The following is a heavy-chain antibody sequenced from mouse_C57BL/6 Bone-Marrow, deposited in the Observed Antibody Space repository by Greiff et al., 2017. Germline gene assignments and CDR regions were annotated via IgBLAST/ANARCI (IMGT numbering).Heavy chain of an antibody. CDR2: IYPGDGDT. D-gene: IGHD1-1*01. CDR3: ASTVVDPYYFDY. CDR1: GYAFSSSW. Sequence: VQLQPSGPELVKPGASVKISCKASGYAFSSSWMNWVKQRPGKGLEWIGRIYPGDGDTNYNGKFKGKATLPADKYSSTAYMQLSSLTSEVSAVYFCASTVVDPYYFDYWGQGTTLTVSS. V-gene: IGHV1-82*01. J-gene: IGHJ2*01.